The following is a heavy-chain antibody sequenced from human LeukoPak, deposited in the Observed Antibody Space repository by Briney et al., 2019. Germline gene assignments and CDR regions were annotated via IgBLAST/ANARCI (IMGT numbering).Heavy chain of an antibody. D-gene: IGHD2/OR15-2a*01. V-gene: IGHV1-2*06. CDR2: INPNSGGT. CDR3: AGGPVFLDYGDS. J-gene: IGHJ4*02. CDR1: GYTFTGYY. Sequence: EASVKVSCKASGYTFTGYYMHWVRQAPGQGLEWMGRINPNSGGTNYAQKFQGRVTMTRDTSISTAYMELSRLRSDDTAVYYCAGGPVFLDYGDSWGQGTLVTVSS.